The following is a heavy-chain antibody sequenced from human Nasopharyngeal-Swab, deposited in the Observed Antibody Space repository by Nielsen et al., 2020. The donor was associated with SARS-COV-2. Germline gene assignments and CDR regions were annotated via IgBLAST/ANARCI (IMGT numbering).Heavy chain of an antibody. J-gene: IGHJ3*02. V-gene: IGHV3-48*03. CDR1: GFTFSAYD. CDR3: ARRGQWLVTGGAFDI. CDR2: ISSTGSTI. Sequence: GGSLRLSCAASGFTFSAYDMNWVRQAPGKGLEWVSYISSTGSTINYADSVKGRFTISRENAKNSLYLQMNSLRAGDTAVYYCARRGQWLVTGGAFDIWGQGTMVTVSS. D-gene: IGHD6-19*01.